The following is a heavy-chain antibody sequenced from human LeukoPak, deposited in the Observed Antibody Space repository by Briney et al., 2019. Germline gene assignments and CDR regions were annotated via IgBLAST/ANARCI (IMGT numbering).Heavy chain of an antibody. Sequence: GRSLRLSCAASGFTFDDYSMHWVRPPHGKGLEWVSGISWNSDSIGYADSVKGRFTISRDNAKNSLYLQMNSLRTEDTALYYCAKDPSSRGSLPQDYWGQGTLVTVSS. D-gene: IGHD3-10*01. CDR2: ISWNSDSI. J-gene: IGHJ4*02. CDR1: GFTFDDYS. V-gene: IGHV3-9*01. CDR3: AKDPSSRGSLPQDY.